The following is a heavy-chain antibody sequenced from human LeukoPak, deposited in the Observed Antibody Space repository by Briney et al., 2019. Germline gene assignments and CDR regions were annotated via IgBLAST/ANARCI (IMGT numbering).Heavy chain of an antibody. D-gene: IGHD3-22*01. CDR2: ISGSGGST. V-gene: IGHV3-23*01. CDR1: GFTFSSYA. CDR3: AKGDSSAYTPLDY. J-gene: IGHJ4*02. Sequence: GGSLRLSCAASGFTFSSYAMNWVRQAPGKGLEWVSAISGSGGSTNYADSVKGRFTISRDNSKNTLYLQINSLRAEDTAVYYCAKGDSSAYTPLDYWGQGTLVAVSS.